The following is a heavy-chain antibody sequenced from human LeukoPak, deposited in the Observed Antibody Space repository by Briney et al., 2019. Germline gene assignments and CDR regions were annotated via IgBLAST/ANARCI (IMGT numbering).Heavy chain of an antibody. CDR1: GGSISSGGYY. Sequence: SETLSLTCTVSGGSISSGGYYWSWIRQPPGKGLEWIGEINHSGSTNYNPSLKSRVTISVDTSKNQFSLKLSSVTAADPAVYYCARGGYSYGPPSNGMDVWGQGTTVTVSS. J-gene: IGHJ6*02. CDR2: INHSGST. CDR3: ARGGYSYGPPSNGMDV. D-gene: IGHD5-18*01. V-gene: IGHV4-39*07.